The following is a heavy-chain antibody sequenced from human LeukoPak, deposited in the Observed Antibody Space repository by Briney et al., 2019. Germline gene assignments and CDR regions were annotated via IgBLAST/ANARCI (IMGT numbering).Heavy chain of an antibody. D-gene: IGHD3-3*01. J-gene: IGHJ4*02. V-gene: IGHV3-48*01. CDR2: ISSSSSTI. CDR1: GFTFSSYS. Sequence: GGSLRLSCAASGFTFSSYSRNWVRQAPGKGLEWVSCISSSSSTIYYADSVKGRFTISRDNAKNSLYLQMNSLRAEDTAVYYCATFTYYDFWSGHMGGDYWGQGTLVTVSS. CDR3: ATFTYYDFWSGHMGGDY.